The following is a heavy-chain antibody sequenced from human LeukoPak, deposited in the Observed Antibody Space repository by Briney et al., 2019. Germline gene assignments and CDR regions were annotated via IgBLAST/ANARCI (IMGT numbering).Heavy chain of an antibody. V-gene: IGHV4-59*01. D-gene: IGHD6-19*01. CDR2: IYYSGST. CDR3: ARSSSAGRRWFDP. Sequence: SETLSLTCTGSGGSISSYYWSWIRQPPGKGLEWIGYIYYSGSTNYNPSLKSRVTISVDTSKNQFSLKLSSVTAADTAVYYCARSSSAGRRWFDPWGQGTLVTVSS. CDR1: GGSISSYY. J-gene: IGHJ5*02.